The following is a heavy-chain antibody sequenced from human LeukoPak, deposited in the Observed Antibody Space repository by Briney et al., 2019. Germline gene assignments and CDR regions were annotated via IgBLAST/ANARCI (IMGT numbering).Heavy chain of an antibody. Sequence: GGSLRLSCAASRFTFSSYAMSWVRQAPGKGLEWVSAISGSGGSTYYADSVKGRFTISRDNSKNTLHLQMNSLRAEDTAVYYCAKDRVSNWNPLGNWGQGTLVTVSS. V-gene: IGHV3-23*01. CDR1: RFTFSSYA. CDR2: ISGSGGST. D-gene: IGHD1-20*01. J-gene: IGHJ4*02. CDR3: AKDRVSNWNPLGN.